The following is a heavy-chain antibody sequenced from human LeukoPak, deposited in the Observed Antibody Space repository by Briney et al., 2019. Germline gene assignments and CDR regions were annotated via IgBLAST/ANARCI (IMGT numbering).Heavy chain of an antibody. Sequence: GGPLSLSCAVSGFTFSDHFLDWVRQAPGKGLEWVGRSRNKAKSYTTEYAASVKGRFTISRDDSKNSLYLQMNSLETEDTAVYYCVRVGSVSGSDYLDYWGQGTLVTVSS. CDR3: VRVGSVSGSDYLDY. J-gene: IGHJ4*02. V-gene: IGHV3-72*01. D-gene: IGHD6-19*01. CDR2: SRNKAKSYTT. CDR1: GFTFSDHF.